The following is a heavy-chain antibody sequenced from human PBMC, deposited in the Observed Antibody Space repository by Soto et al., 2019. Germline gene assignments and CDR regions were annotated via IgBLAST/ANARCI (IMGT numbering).Heavy chain of an antibody. CDR3: ARDTSHGVTIGGLDS. D-gene: IGHD3-16*01. J-gene: IGHJ4*02. V-gene: IGHV3-48*02. CDR1: GFSFGNYN. Sequence: GGSLRLSCVASGFSFGNYNMNWVRQAPGTGLEWVAHITDGLTKHYADFVQGRFTISRDNAKDSLYLELTHLRDDDTAVYYCARDTSHGVTIGGLDSWGQGTLGTVSS. CDR2: ITDGLTK.